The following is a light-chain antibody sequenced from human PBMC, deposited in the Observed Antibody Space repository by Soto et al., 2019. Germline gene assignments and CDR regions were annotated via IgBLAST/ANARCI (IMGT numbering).Light chain of an antibody. V-gene: IGLV4-69*01. Sequence: QPVLTQSPSASASRGASVKLTCTLSSGHSSYAIAWHQQQPEKGPRYLMKLNSDGSHSQGDGIPDRFSGSSSGAERYLTISSLQSEDEADYYCQTWGTGIQVFGGGTKLTVL. J-gene: IGLJ2*01. CDR3: QTWGTGIQV. CDR1: SGHSSYA. CDR2: LNSDGSH.